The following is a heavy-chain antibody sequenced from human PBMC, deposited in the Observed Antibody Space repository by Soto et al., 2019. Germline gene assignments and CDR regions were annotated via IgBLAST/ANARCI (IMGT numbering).Heavy chain of an antibody. Sequence: QVQLQESGPGLVKPSQTLSLTCTVSGGSISSGGYYWSWIRQHPGKGLEWIGYIYYSGSTYYNPSLKSRVTISVDTSKNQLSLKLSSVTAADTAVYYCARDSMAPTGIDYWGQGTLVTVSS. V-gene: IGHV4-31*03. J-gene: IGHJ4*02. CDR2: IYYSGST. CDR1: GGSISSGGYY. D-gene: IGHD5-12*01. CDR3: ARDSMAPTGIDY.